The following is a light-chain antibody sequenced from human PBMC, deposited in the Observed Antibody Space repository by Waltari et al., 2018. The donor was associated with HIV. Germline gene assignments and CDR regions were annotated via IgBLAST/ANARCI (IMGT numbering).Light chain of an antibody. CDR3: QQYGNSPQT. Sequence: EIVLTQSPGTLSLSPGERATLSCRASQSVTSGFLAWYQQKPGQSPRLLIFNASNRATGIPDRFSGSGSGTDFTLTISSLEPEDFAVYYCQQYGNSPQTFGQGTKVEIK. J-gene: IGKJ1*01. CDR2: NAS. V-gene: IGKV3-20*01. CDR1: QSVTSGF.